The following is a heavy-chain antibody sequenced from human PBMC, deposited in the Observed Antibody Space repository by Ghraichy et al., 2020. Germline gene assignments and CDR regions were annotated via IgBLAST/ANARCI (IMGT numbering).Heavy chain of an antibody. CDR1: GFSLSTSGMC. CDR2: IDWDDDK. D-gene: IGHD6-19*01. V-gene: IGHV2-70*01. J-gene: IGHJ3*02. Sequence: SGPTLVKPTQTLTLTCTFSGFSLSTSGMCVSWIRQPPGKALEWLALIDWDDDKYYSTSLKTRLTISKDTSKNQVVLTMTNMDPVDTATYYCARFIFTGIAVAGTSSDAFDIWGQGTMVTVSS. CDR3: ARFIFTGIAVAGTSSDAFDI.